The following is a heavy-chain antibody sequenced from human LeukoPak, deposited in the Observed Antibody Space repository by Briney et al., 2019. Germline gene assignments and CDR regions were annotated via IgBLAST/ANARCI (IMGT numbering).Heavy chain of an antibody. Sequence: KPSETLSLTCAVYGGSFSGYYWSWIRQPPGKGLEWIGEINHSGSTNYNPSLKSRVTISVDASKNQFSLKLSSVTAADTAVYYCARGVITTPKIGMVPFDYWGQGTLVTVSS. J-gene: IGHJ4*02. D-gene: IGHD3-10*01. CDR1: GGSFSGYY. V-gene: IGHV4-34*01. CDR3: ARGVITTPKIGMVPFDY. CDR2: INHSGST.